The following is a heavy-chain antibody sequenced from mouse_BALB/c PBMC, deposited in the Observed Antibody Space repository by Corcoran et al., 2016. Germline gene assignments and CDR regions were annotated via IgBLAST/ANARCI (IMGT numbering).Heavy chain of an antibody. D-gene: IGHD2-14*01. Sequence: EVQLQQSGHELVKPGASVKMSCKASGYTFTSYVMHWMKLKPGQGLEWIGYIYPFKDVTKYNENFKGKATLTSYKSSSTAYMVLSSLTSEDSAGYYCAREVPGGYPFDYWGQGTTLTVSS. J-gene: IGHJ2*01. CDR3: AREVPGGYPFDY. V-gene: IGHV1S136*01. CDR1: GYTFTSYV. CDR2: IYPFKDVT.